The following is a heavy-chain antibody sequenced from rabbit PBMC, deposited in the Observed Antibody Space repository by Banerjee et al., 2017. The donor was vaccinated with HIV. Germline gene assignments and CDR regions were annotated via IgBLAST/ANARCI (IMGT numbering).Heavy chain of an antibody. V-gene: IGHV1S45*01. CDR1: GFSFSSDYW. CDR3: ARGGTYGYSDYAYGLNL. Sequence: QEQLEESGGDLVKPEGSLTLTCTASGFSFSSDYWMCWVRQAPGKGLEWLACIYVGASYDIYYASWAKGRFTISKTSSTTVTLQMTSLTAADTATYFCARGGTYGYSDYAYGLNLWGQGTLVTVS. CDR2: IYVGASYDI. D-gene: IGHD6-1*01. J-gene: IGHJ4*01.